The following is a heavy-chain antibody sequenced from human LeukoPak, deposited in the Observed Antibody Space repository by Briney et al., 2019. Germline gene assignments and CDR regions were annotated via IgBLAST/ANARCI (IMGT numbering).Heavy chain of an antibody. CDR1: GFTFSNYA. V-gene: IGHV3-23*01. D-gene: IGHD2-21*02. CDR3: AKGRGDNCYSDFDY. Sequence: TGGSLRLSCAASGFTFSNYAMSWVRQAPGKGLEWVSSTYANDGKTYYAGSVKGRFTLSRDKSKNTLYLQMNSLRAEDSALYYCAKGRGDNCYSDFDYWGQGTLVTVSS. CDR2: TYANDGKT. J-gene: IGHJ4*02.